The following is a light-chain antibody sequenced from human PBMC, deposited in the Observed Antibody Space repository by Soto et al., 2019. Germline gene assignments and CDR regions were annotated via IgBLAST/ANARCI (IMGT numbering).Light chain of an antibody. V-gene: IGLV7-43*01. Sequence: QAVVTQEPSLTVSPGGTVTLTCASSTGAVTSGYYPNWCQQKPGQAPRALIYSTSNKHPWTPARFSGSLLGGKAALTLSGVQPEDEAEYYCLIYYGGAQVFGGGTKLTVL. CDR3: LIYYGGAQV. CDR1: TGAVTSGYY. J-gene: IGLJ2*01. CDR2: STS.